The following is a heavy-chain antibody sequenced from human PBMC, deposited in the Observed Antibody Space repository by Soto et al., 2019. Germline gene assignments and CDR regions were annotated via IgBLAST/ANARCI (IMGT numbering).Heavy chain of an antibody. CDR3: AREVGYGDFSAALLD. Sequence: VQLMQSGAEVKQPGSSVTVSCKASGGTFSSHSINWVRQAPGQGLEWMGGIITPFGTANYAQNFQSRVTITADQSTSTAYMELNSLRSDDTAVYYCAREVGYGDFSAALLDWGQGTLVTVSS. D-gene: IGHD4-17*01. V-gene: IGHV1-69*01. J-gene: IGHJ4*02. CDR2: IITPFGTA. CDR1: GGTFSSHS.